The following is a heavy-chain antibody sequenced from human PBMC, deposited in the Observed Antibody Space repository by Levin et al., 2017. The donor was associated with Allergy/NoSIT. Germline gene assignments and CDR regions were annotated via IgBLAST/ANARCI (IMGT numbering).Heavy chain of an antibody. J-gene: IGHJ5*02. V-gene: IGHV1-18*01. CDR1: DYAFTSYG. D-gene: IGHD1-26*01. CDR2: ISAHNGNT. CDR3: ARDSRYYLISERYWFDP. Sequence: GESLKISCKASDYAFTSYGISWVRQAPGQGLEWMGWISAHNGNTNYAQKLQGRVTMTTDTSTTTAYMELRSLRSDDTAVYYCARDSRYYLISERYWFDPWGQGTLVTVSS.